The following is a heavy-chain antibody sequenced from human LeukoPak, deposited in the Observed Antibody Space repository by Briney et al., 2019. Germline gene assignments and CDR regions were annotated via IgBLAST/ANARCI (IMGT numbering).Heavy chain of an antibody. CDR3: AREYYYYGMDV. CDR1: GGSISSYY. CDR2: IYYSGST. J-gene: IGHJ6*02. Sequence: PSETLSLTCTVSGGSISSYYWSWIRQPPGKGLEWIGYIYYSGSTNYNPPLKSRVTISVDTSKNQFSLKLSSVTAADTAVYYCAREYYYYGMDVWGQGTTVTVSS. V-gene: IGHV4-59*01.